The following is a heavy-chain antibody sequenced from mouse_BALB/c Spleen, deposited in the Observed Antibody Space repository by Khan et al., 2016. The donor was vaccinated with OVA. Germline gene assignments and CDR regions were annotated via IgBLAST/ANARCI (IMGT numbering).Heavy chain of an antibody. CDR2: INPSNGGT. CDR3: TRSGYGSFVY. CDR1: GYTFTSYY. J-gene: IGHJ3*01. V-gene: IGHV1S81*02. Sequence: VQLQQSGAELVKPGASVKLSCKASGYTFTSYYMYWVKQRPGQGLEWIGEINPSNGGTNFNEKFTSKATLTVDKSSSTSYMQLSSLTSEDSAVYYCTRSGYGSFVYWGQGTLVTVSA. D-gene: IGHD2-2*01.